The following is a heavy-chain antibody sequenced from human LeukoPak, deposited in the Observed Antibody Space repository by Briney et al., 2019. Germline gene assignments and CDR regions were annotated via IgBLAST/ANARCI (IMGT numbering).Heavy chain of an antibody. J-gene: IGHJ4*02. CDR2: ISAYNGNT. D-gene: IGHD3-10*01. CDR3: ARGLLWFGVGYYFDY. CDR1: GGTFSNYA. V-gene: IGHV1-18*01. Sequence: ASVKVSCKASGGTFSNYAISWVRQAPGQGLEWMGWISAYNGNTNYAQKLQGRVTMTTDTSTSTAYMELRSLRSDDTAVYYCARGLLWFGVGYYFDYWGQGTLVTVSS.